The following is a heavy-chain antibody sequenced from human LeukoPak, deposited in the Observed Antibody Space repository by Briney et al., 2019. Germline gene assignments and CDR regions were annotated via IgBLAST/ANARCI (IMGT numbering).Heavy chain of an antibody. D-gene: IGHD2-15*01. CDR2: ITSSSTYT. Sequence: GGSLRLSCAASGFSFSSYNMNWVRLTPGKGLEWVSSITSSSTYTFYADSVKGRFTISRDNAKNSLYLQMNSLRAEDTALYYCARDQALGYCSGGSCHDAFDIWGQGTMVTVSS. CDR1: GFSFSSYN. V-gene: IGHV3-21*04. CDR3: ARDQALGYCSGGSCHDAFDI. J-gene: IGHJ3*02.